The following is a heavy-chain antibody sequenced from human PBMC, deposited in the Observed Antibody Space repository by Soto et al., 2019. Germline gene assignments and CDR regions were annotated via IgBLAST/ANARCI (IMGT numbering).Heavy chain of an antibody. CDR2: IYPGGTNI. CDR1: GYTLTELS. V-gene: IGHV1-46*03. J-gene: IGHJ5*02. D-gene: IGHD2-2*01. Sequence: ASVKVSCKVSGYTLTELSMHWVRQAPGQGLEWMGTIYPGGTNIAYAQKFQGRVTMTKDTSTTTVYMELNSLTSEDTAVYYCARGPRWHQLLWDLGPRGQGTLVTVSS. CDR3: ARGPRWHQLLWDLGP.